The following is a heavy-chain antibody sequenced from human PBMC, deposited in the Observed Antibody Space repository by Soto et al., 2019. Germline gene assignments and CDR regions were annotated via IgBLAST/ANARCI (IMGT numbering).Heavy chain of an antibody. V-gene: IGHV3-21*01. J-gene: IGHJ6*02. CDR2: ISSSSSYI. CDR1: GFTFSSYS. D-gene: IGHD2-2*02. CDR3: ASLIVVVPAAIQYYYYGMDV. Sequence: PGGSLRLSCAASGFTFSSYSMNWVRQAPGKGLGWVSSISSSSSYIYYADSVKGRFTISRDNAKNSLYLQMNSLRAEDTAVYYCASLIVVVPAAIQYYYYGMDVWGQGTTVTVSS.